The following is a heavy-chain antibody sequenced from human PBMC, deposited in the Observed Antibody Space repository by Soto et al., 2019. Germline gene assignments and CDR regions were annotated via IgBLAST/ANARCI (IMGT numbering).Heavy chain of an antibody. CDR3: ARLAGPIGGITMVRGVFDY. V-gene: IGHV1-18*01. Sequence: ASVKVSCKASGYTFTSYGISWVRQAPGQGLEWVGWISAYNGNTNYAQKLQGRVTMTTDTSTSTAYMELRSLRSDDTAVYYCARLAGPIGGITMVRGVFDYWGQGTLVTVSS. CDR2: ISAYNGNT. D-gene: IGHD3-10*01. CDR1: GYTFTSYG. J-gene: IGHJ4*02.